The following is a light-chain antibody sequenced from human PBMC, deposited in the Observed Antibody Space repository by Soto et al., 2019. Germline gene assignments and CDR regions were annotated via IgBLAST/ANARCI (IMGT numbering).Light chain of an antibody. CDR2: ANS. CDR1: SSNVGSNS. J-gene: IGLJ3*02. CDR3: AAWDDNLNGGV. V-gene: IGLV1-44*01. Sequence: QPVLTQPPSASGTPGQRVTISCSGGSSNVGSNSVNWYQQLPGTAPKLLIYANSHRPSGVPDRFSGSKSGTSASLAISGLQSEDEADYFCAAWDDNLNGGVFGGGTKLTVL.